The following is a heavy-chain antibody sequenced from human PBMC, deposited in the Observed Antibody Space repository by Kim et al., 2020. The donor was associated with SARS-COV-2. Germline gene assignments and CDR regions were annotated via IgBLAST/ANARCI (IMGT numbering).Heavy chain of an antibody. CDR2: IDPSDSYA. D-gene: IGHD5-12*01. CDR3: ARAHGYRLLEYFDP. Sequence: GESLKISCKGSGYSFTTYWISWVRQMPGKGLEWMGRIDPSDSYANYSPSFQGHVTISADKSISTAYLQWSSLKASDTAMYYCARAHGYRLLEYFDPWGQGSLGTVSS. V-gene: IGHV5-10-1*01. CDR1: GYSFTTYW. J-gene: IGHJ5*02.